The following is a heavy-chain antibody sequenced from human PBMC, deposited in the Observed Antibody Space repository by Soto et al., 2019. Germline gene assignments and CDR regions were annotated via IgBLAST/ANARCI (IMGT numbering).Heavy chain of an antibody. V-gene: IGHV1-69*01. CDR3: ARDPRNTAMAGYYYYGMDV. J-gene: IGHJ6*02. CDR2: IIPIFGTA. CDR1: GGTFSSYA. Sequence: QVQLVQSGAEVKKPGSSVKVSCKASGGTFSSYAISWVRQAPGQGLEWMGGIIPIFGTANYAQKFQGRVTITADESTSTAYMELRSLRSEDTAVYYCARDPRNTAMAGYYYYGMDVWGQGTTVTVSS. D-gene: IGHD5-18*01.